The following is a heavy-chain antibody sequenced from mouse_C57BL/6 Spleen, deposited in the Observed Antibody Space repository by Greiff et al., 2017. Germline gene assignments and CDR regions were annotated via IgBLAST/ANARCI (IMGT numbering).Heavy chain of an antibody. J-gene: IGHJ2*01. CDR3: ARRALITTVVGYFDY. V-gene: IGHV1-42*01. Sequence: VQLQQSGPELVKPGASVKISCKASGYSFTGYYMNWVKQSPEKSLEWIGEINPSTGGTTYNQKFKAKATLTVDKSSSTAYMQLKSLTSEDSAVYYCARRALITTVVGYFDYWGQGTTLTVSS. CDR2: INPSTGGT. CDR1: GYSFTGYY. D-gene: IGHD1-1*01.